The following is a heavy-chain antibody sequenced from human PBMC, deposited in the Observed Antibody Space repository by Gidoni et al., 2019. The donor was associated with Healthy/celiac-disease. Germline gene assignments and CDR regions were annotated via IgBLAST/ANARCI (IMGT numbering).Heavy chain of an antibody. Sequence: EVQLVESGGGLVKPGGSLRLSCAASGFNFCSYRMNWVRKAPGTGLRRVASISSSSSYIYYADSVKGRFTISRDNAKNSLYLQMNSLRAEDTAVYYCARDLGTYCSSTSCYGGGFDYWGQGTLVTVSS. CDR3: ARDLGTYCSSTSCYGGGFDY. J-gene: IGHJ4*02. V-gene: IGHV3-21*01. CDR1: GFNFCSYR. D-gene: IGHD2-2*01. CDR2: ISSSSSYI.